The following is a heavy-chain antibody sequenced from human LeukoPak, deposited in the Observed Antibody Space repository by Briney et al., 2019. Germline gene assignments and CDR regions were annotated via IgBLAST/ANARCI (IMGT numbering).Heavy chain of an antibody. Sequence: TGGSLRLSCATSGFSFSNYWMSWVRQAPGKGLEWVANIYQDGSEKYYVDSVKGRFTISRDNAKNSLYLQMNSLRAEDTAVYYCARAQRVFDYWGQGILVTVSS. CDR3: ARAQRVFDY. V-gene: IGHV3-7*01. CDR1: GFSFSNYW. CDR2: IYQDGSEK. J-gene: IGHJ4*02.